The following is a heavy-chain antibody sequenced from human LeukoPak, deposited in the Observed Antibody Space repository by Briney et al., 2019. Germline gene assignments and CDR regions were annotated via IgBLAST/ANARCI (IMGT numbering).Heavy chain of an antibody. CDR2: IYTSGSA. Sequence: SETLSLTCTVSGGSISSYFWSWIRQPAGKGLEWIGRIYTSGSANYNPSLKSRVTISVDTSKNQFSLKLSSVTAADTAVYYCARDLRALRSYYMDVWGKGTTVTVSS. V-gene: IGHV4-4*07. D-gene: IGHD3-3*01. CDR1: GGSISSYF. CDR3: ARDLRALRSYYMDV. J-gene: IGHJ6*03.